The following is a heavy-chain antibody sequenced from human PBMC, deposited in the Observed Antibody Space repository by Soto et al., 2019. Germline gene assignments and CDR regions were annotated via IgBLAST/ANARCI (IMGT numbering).Heavy chain of an antibody. CDR1: GGSFSGYY. Sequence: QVQLQQWGAGLLKPSETLSLTCAVYGGSFSGYYWSWIRQPPGKGLEWIGEINHSGSTNYNPSLKSRVTISVDTSKNQFSLKLSSVTAADRAVYYCARGVRKNLDYWGQGTLVTVSS. J-gene: IGHJ4*02. CDR3: ARGVRKNLDY. CDR2: INHSGST. V-gene: IGHV4-34*01.